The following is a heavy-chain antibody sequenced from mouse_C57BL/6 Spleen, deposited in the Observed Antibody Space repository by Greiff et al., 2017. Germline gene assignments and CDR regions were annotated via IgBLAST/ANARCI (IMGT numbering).Heavy chain of an antibody. V-gene: IGHV1-55*01. D-gene: IGHD1-1*01. J-gene: IGHJ3*01. CDR2: IYPGSGST. Sequence: QVQLQQPGAELVKPGASVKMSCKASGYTFTSYWITWVKQRPGQGLEWIGDIYPGSGSTNYNEKFKSKATLTVDPSSSTAYMQLRSLTSEDAAVYYCARASHYYGRSYWFAYWGQGTLVTVSA. CDR3: ARASHYYGRSYWFAY. CDR1: GYTFTSYW.